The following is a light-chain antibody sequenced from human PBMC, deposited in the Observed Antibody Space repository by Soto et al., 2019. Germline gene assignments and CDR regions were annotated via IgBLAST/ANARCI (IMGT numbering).Light chain of an antibody. V-gene: IGKV3-20*01. J-gene: IGKJ1*01. Sequence: EIVLTQSPGTLSLSPGERATLSCRASQSVSSSYLAWYQQKPGQAPRLLIYGASSRATGIPDRFSGSGSGTDFTLTIRRLEPEDFAVYYCQQYGSSQSFGQGTKVEI. CDR3: QQYGSSQS. CDR1: QSVSSSY. CDR2: GAS.